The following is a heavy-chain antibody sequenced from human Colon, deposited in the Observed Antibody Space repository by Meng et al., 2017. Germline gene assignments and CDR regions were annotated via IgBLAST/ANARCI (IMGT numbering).Heavy chain of an antibody. CDR3: ARNPVIPDARTFDF. V-gene: IGHV4-34*01. CDR1: GESFSGYY. J-gene: IGHJ4*02. D-gene: IGHD2-2*01. Sequence: QVQLQQWGAGLLKPSETLSLTCAVYGESFSGYYWSWIRQPPGKGLEWIGEINHSGRTNYNPSLKSRLTISVDTSKNQFSLRLTSVTAADTAVYYCARNPVIPDARTFDFWGQGALVTVSS. CDR2: INHSGRT.